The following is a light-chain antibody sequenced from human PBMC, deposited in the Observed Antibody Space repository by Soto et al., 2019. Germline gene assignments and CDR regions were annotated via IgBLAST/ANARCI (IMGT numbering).Light chain of an antibody. V-gene: IGLV2-14*01. CDR3: SSYTRSNSLV. CDR2: EVK. Sequence: QSALTQPASVSGSPGQSISISCTGSSTDVGGYDYVSWYQHHPGAVPKLLIYEVKNRPSGVSYRFPGSKSGSTASLTISGLQAEDEADYYCSSYTRSNSLVLGGGTKLTV. CDR1: STDVGGYDY. J-gene: IGLJ3*02.